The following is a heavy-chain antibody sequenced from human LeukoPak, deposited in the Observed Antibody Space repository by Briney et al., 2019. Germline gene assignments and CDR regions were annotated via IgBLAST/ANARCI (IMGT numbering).Heavy chain of an antibody. CDR3: ARSFDSAMAPYDK. CDR1: GASISSGPYS. J-gene: IGHJ4*02. Sequence: SETLSLTCTVSGASISSGPYSWGWIRQPPAKGLEWIGGIFSNGGTYYNPSLKSRILISGDSSKNHVFLNLTSVTATDTAVYYCARSFDSAMAPYDKWGQGTLVTVSS. D-gene: IGHD5-18*01. V-gene: IGHV4-39*02. CDR2: IFSNGGT.